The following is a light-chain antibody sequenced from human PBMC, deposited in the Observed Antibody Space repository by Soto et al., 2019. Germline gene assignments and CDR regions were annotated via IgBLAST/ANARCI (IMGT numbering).Light chain of an antibody. CDR1: QSVSSN. J-gene: IGKJ1*01. Sequence: EIGMTQSPATLSVSPGERTTLSCRASQSVSSNLAWYQQKPGQAPRLLIYGASTRATGIPARFSGSGSGTKYTLTISSLLSEDFAVYYCQQYNNWPPWTFGQGTKVEIK. CDR3: QQYNNWPPWT. CDR2: GAS. V-gene: IGKV3-15*01.